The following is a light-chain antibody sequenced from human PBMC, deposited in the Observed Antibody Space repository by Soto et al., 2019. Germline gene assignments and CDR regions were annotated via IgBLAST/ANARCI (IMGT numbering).Light chain of an antibody. CDR1: QSVSRN. V-gene: IGKV3-15*01. Sequence: EIVMTQSPATLSVSPGERATLSCRASQSVSRNLAWYQQKPGQAPRLLIYGASTRATGIPARFSGSGSGTDFTLTITRLEPEDFAVYYCQHYRTSFGGGTKVEIK. CDR2: GAS. J-gene: IGKJ4*01. CDR3: QHYRTS.